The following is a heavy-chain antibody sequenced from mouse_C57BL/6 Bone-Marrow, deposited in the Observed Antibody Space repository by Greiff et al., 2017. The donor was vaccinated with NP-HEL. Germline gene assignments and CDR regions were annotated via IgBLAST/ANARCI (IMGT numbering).Heavy chain of an antibody. D-gene: IGHD4-1*01. CDR2: INPSSGYT. CDR1: GYTFTSYT. CDR3: AREGPLTGYWYFDV. J-gene: IGHJ1*03. V-gene: IGHV1-4*01. Sequence: QVQLQQSGAELARPGASVKMSCTASGYTFTSYTMHWVKQRPGQGLDWIGYINPSSGYTKYNQKFKDKAKLTADKSSSTAYMQLSSLTAEDSAVYYCAREGPLTGYWYFDVWGTGTTVTVSS.